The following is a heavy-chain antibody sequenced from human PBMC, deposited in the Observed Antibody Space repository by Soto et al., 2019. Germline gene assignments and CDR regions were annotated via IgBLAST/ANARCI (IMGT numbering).Heavy chain of an antibody. D-gene: IGHD3-3*01. CDR3: ARDGRRIFGLNP. V-gene: IGHV4-31*03. Sequence: SETLSLTCTVSGVSISSGGYYWSWIRQHPGKGLEWIGYIYYSGSTYYNPSLKSRVTISVDTSKNQFSLKLSSVTAADTAVYYCARDGRRIFGLNPWGQGTLVTVSS. CDR1: GVSISSGGYY. J-gene: IGHJ5*02. CDR2: IYYSGST.